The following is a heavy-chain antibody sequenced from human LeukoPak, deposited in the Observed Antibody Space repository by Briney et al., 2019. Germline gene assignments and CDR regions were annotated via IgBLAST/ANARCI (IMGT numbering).Heavy chain of an antibody. Sequence: PSETLSLTCTVSGGSISSSSYYWGWIRQPPGKGLEWIGSIYYSGSTYYNPSLKSRVTISVDTSKNQFSLKLSSVTAAGTAVYYCARHGAEGEYCYYYYMDVWGKGTTVTVSS. CDR2: IYYSGST. V-gene: IGHV4-39*01. J-gene: IGHJ6*03. CDR3: ARHGAEGEYCYYYYMDV. D-gene: IGHD3-10*01. CDR1: GGSISSSSYY.